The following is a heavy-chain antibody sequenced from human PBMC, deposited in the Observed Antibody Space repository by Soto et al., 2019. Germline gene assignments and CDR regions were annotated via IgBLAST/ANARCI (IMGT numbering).Heavy chain of an antibody. J-gene: IGHJ5*02. Sequence: LSLTCTASGGSISSGGYYWSWIRQHPGKGLEWIGYIYYSGTTYYNPSLKSRVTISVDTSKNQFSLKLSSVSAADTALYYCARCSLVVVPAPGFDPWGRGTLVTVSS. CDR3: ARCSLVVVPAPGFDP. V-gene: IGHV4-31*03. CDR2: IYYSGTT. D-gene: IGHD2-2*01. CDR1: GGSISSGGYY.